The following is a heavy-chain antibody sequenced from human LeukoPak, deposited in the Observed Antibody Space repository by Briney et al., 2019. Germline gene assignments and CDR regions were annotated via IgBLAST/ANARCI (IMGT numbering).Heavy chain of an antibody. D-gene: IGHD3-22*01. CDR2: IYSGGST. Sequence: QPGGSLRLSCAASGFAVSSNYMSRVRQAPGKGLEWVSVIYSGGSTYYADSVKGRFTISRDNSKNTLYLQMNSLRAEDTAVYYCARDGFSSGYPYDAFDIWGQGTMVTVSS. J-gene: IGHJ3*02. V-gene: IGHV3-53*01. CDR3: ARDGFSSGYPYDAFDI. CDR1: GFAVSSNY.